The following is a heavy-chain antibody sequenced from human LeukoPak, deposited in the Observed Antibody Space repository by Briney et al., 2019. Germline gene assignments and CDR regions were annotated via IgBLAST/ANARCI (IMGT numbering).Heavy chain of an antibody. D-gene: IGHD7-27*01. Sequence: GGSQRLSCAASGFTFSSYTMSWVRQAPGKGLEWVSTITTSDGNTYYADSVKGRFTVSRDNSKNTLFLQMNSLRAEDTAVYYCAKDGGLWVSAHWGDSWGRGTLVTVSS. CDR1: GFTFSSYT. V-gene: IGHV3-23*01. J-gene: IGHJ4*02. CDR3: AKDGGLWVSAHWGDS. CDR2: ITTSDGNT.